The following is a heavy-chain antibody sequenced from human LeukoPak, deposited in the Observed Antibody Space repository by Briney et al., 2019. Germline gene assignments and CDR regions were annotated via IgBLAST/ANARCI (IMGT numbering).Heavy chain of an antibody. D-gene: IGHD3-10*01. CDR2: LSGSGVST. CDR3: AREGVAVRGALNWFDP. CDR1: GFTFNSYA. J-gene: IGHJ5*02. Sequence: PGGSLRLSCAASGFTFNSYAMRWVRQAPGKGLEWVSGLSGSGVSTFYADSVKGRFTISRDNAKNSLYLQMNSLRAEDTAVYYCAREGVAVRGALNWFDPWGQGTLVTVSS. V-gene: IGHV3-23*01.